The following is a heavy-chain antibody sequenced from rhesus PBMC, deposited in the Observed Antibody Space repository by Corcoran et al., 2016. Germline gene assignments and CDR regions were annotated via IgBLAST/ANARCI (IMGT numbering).Heavy chain of an antibody. D-gene: IGHD1-7*02. J-gene: IGHJ4*01. V-gene: IGHV3-115*02. CDR3: ARRHVTGTTAVDY. CDR1: GFTFSGYE. CDR2: IVGDSSYT. Sequence: EVQLAESGGGLVQPGGSLRLSCAASGFTFSGYEMHWVRQAPGKWLESVSCIVGDSSYTHCADSGKCRFTISRDNAKNSLSLQMNSLRAEDTAVYYCARRHVTGTTAVDYWGQGVLVTVSS.